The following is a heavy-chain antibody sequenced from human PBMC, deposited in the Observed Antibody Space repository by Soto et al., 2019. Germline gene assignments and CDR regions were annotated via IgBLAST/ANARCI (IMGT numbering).Heavy chain of an antibody. CDR1: GGSINCSY. J-gene: IGHJ4*02. CDR3: ARSVAVPGAHIDY. CDR2: VYYTGST. V-gene: IGHV4-59*01. D-gene: IGHD6-19*01. Sequence: SETLSLTCSVSGGSINCSYWSWMRQSPGKGLEWLGYVYYTGSTNYSPSLRSRVSISVDTSKNEFSLRLSSVTAADTAVYFCARSVAVPGAHIDYWGQGTQVTVSS.